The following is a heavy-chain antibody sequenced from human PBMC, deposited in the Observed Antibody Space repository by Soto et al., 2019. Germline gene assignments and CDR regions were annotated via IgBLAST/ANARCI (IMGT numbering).Heavy chain of an antibody. D-gene: IGHD6-6*01. CDR3: ARVPGVEIAAQSGSWIDP. V-gene: IGHV4-34*01. J-gene: IGHJ5*02. Sequence: SETLSLSCAVYGGSFSGYYWSWIRQPPGKGLEWIGEINHSGSTNYNPSLKSRVTISVDTSKNQFSLKLSSVTAADTAVYYCARVPGVEIAAQSGSWIDPWGQGTLVTVSS. CDR2: INHSGST. CDR1: GGSFSGYY.